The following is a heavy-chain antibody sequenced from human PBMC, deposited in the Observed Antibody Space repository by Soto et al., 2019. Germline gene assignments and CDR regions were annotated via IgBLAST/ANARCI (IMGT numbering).Heavy chain of an antibody. V-gene: IGHV3-23*01. CDR3: ARGKDRATVTTFDY. J-gene: IGHJ4*02. Sequence: EVQLLESGGDLVQRGGSLRLSCAASGFTFSSYAMNWVRQAPGKGLEWVSVIHGSGGSTYYADSVKGRFTISRDNSKNTVDLQMNSLRAEDTAVYYCARGKDRATVTTFDYWGQGTLVTVSS. CDR2: IHGSGGST. D-gene: IGHD4-17*01. CDR1: GFTFSSYA.